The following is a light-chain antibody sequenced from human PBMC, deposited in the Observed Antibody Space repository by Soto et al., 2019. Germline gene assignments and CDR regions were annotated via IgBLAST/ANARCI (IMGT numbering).Light chain of an antibody. Sequence: EIVMTQSPATLSVSPGERVTLSCRTSESIRSSSLAWYQQKPGQAPRLLIYDASTRAPGIPARFSGSGSGTDFTLTISRLEPEDFAVYYCHQYGNTLWTFGQGTKVDIK. CDR1: ESIRSSS. CDR2: DAS. CDR3: HQYGNTLWT. J-gene: IGKJ1*01. V-gene: IGKV3-20*01.